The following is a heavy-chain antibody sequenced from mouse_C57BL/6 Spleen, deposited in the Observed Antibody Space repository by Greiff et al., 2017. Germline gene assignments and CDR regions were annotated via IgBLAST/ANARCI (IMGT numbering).Heavy chain of an antibody. V-gene: IGHV1-7*01. CDR3: ARLSYYSNIYYYAMDY. CDR1: GYTFTSYW. D-gene: IGHD2-5*01. CDR2: INPSSGYT. J-gene: IGHJ4*01. Sequence: VQLQQSGAELAKPGASVKLSCKASGYTFTSYWMHWVKQRPGQGLEWIGYINPSSGYTKYNQTIKDQDTLTADKSSSTAYMQLSSLTYEDSAVYYCARLSYYSNIYYYAMDYWGQGTSVTVSS.